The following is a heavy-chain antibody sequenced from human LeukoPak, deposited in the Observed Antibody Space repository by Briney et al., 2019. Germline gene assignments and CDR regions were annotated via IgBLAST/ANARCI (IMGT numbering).Heavy chain of an antibody. D-gene: IGHD3-22*01. V-gene: IGHV1-8*01. CDR1: GYTFTSYD. CDR2: MNPNSGNT. J-gene: IGHJ6*02. CDR3: ARDRPHYYDSSGPMDV. Sequence: GASVKVSCKASGYTFTSYDINWVRQATGQGLEWMGWMNPNSGNTGYAQKFQGRVTMTRNTSISTAYMELSSLRSEDTAVYYCARDRPHYYDSSGPMDVWGQGTTVTVSS.